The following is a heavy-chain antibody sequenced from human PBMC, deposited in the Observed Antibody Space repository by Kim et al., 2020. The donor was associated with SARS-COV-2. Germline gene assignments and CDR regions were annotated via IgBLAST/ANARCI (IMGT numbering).Heavy chain of an antibody. Sequence: GGSLRLSCAASGFTFDDYAMNWVRQAPGKGLEWVSGISWNSGSIGYADSVKGRFTISRDNAKNSLYLQMNSLRAEDTALYYCAKGSGYCSSTSCYLESNYYYYGMDVWGQGTTVTVSS. D-gene: IGHD2-2*01. CDR3: AKGSGYCSSTSCYLESNYYYYGMDV. J-gene: IGHJ6*02. CDR2: ISWNSGSI. V-gene: IGHV3-9*01. CDR1: GFTFDDYA.